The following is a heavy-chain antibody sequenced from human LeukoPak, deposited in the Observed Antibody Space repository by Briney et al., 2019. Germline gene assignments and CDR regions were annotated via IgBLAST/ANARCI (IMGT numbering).Heavy chain of an antibody. CDR1: GFTVSSNY. Sequence: PGGSLRLSCAASGFTVSSNYMTWVRQAPGKGPEWVSIIYSGGTTYYAEAVEGRFTIFSESSKNSLFLLMSSLRADYTAVYYCARDASPTYYYDSSGYYYGNYWGQGTLVTVSS. V-gene: IGHV3-53*05. CDR2: IYSGGTT. CDR3: ARDASPTYYYDSSGYYYGNY. J-gene: IGHJ4*02. D-gene: IGHD3-22*01.